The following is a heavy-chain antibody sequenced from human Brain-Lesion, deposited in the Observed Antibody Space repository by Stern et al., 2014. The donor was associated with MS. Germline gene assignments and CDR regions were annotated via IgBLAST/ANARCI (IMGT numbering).Heavy chain of an antibody. Sequence: VQLVESGGGVVQPGRSLRVSCAASGFTFSYHPMHWVRQAPGQGLEWVALISYDVGDTNAAHYVQGRFTISGDNSRSTLYMQMNSLRVDDTAVYYCARGGAVTTSDYYLDYWGQGILVTVSS. CDR3: ARGGAVTTSDYYLDY. CDR2: ISYDVGDT. V-gene: IGHV3-30*01. J-gene: IGHJ4*02. D-gene: IGHD4-17*01. CDR1: GFTFSYHP.